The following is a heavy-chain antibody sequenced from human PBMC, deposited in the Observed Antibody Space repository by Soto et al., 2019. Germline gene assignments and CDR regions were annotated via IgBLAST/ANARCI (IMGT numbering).Heavy chain of an antibody. J-gene: IGHJ4*02. CDR3: ARDKITGLFDY. D-gene: IGHD2-8*02. CDR1: GGSISDYY. Sequence: PSETLSLTCTVSGGSISDYYWSWIRQPPGKGLEWIGFGFYSGNTNYNPSLKSRVTISVDRSKNQFSLKLNSVTAADTAVYYCARDKITGLFDYWGQGTLVTVSS. V-gene: IGHV4-59*12. CDR2: GFYSGNT.